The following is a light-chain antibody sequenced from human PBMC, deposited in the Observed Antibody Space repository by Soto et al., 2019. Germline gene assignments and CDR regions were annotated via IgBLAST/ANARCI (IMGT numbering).Light chain of an antibody. CDR3: RQRSVWPLT. CDR2: DSS. CDR1: LSVSSY. Sequence: LLLTQFPAPLSLPPGDAATRSCRTSLSVSSYVAWYQQKRGQAARLLIYDSSNWATGIPARFSGSGSGTDFSLIVSSLEPEDFAVYYCRQRSVWPLTFGGGTNVDIK. V-gene: IGKV3-11*01. J-gene: IGKJ4*01.